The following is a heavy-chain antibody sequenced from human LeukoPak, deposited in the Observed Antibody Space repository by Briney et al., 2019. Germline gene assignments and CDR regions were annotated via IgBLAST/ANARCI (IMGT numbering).Heavy chain of an antibody. V-gene: IGHV4-61*08. J-gene: IGHJ4*02. CDR2: IYYSGST. Sequence: PSETLSLTCTVSGGSISCGDYYWSWIRQPPGKGLEWIGYIYYSGSTNYNPSLKSRVTISVDTSKNQFSLKLSSVTAADTAVYYCARERVTTTSKNFDYWGQGTLVTVSS. D-gene: IGHD4-17*01. CDR1: GGSISCGDYY. CDR3: ARERVTTTSKNFDY.